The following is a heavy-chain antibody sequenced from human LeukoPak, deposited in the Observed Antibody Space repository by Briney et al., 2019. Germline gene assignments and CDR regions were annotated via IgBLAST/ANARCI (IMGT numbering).Heavy chain of an antibody. CDR2: ISSSSSYI. V-gene: IGHV3-21*01. CDR1: GFTFSSYS. J-gene: IGHJ4*02. CDR3: ARTYYVWRSVAYYFDY. D-gene: IGHD3-16*01. Sequence: GGSLRLSCAASGFTFSSYSMNWVRQAPGKGLEWVSSISSSSSYIYYADSVKGRFTISRDNAKNSLYLQMNSLRAEDTAVYYCARTYYVWRSVAYYFDYWGQGTLVTVSS.